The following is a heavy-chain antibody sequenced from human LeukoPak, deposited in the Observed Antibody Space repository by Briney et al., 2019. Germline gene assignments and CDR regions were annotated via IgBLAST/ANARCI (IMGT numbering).Heavy chain of an antibody. CDR3: AKDRSAARPTYYFDY. Sequence: PGGSLRLSCAASGFTFSSYAMSWVRQAPGKGLEWVAVISYDGSNKYHADSVKGRFTISRDNSKNTLYLQMNSLRAEDTAVYYCAKDRSAARPTYYFDYWGQGTLVTVSS. J-gene: IGHJ4*02. V-gene: IGHV3-30*18. CDR2: ISYDGSNK. D-gene: IGHD6-6*01. CDR1: GFTFSSYA.